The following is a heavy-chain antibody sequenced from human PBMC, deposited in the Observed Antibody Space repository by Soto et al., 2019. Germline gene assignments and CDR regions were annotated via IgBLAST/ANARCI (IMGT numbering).Heavy chain of an antibody. J-gene: IGHJ6*01. Sequence: LRLACAASGFTFDDYAMHLGRQAPGKGLEWVSVISWNSGSIGYADSVKGRFTISRDNAKNSLYLQMNSLRAEDTALYYCAKDMGIPGTTGSFFYGMGVCGEVPTV. CDR2: ISWNSGSI. D-gene: IGHD1-7*01. V-gene: IGHV3-9*01. CDR3: AKDMGIPGTTGSFFYGMGV. CDR1: GFTFDDYA.